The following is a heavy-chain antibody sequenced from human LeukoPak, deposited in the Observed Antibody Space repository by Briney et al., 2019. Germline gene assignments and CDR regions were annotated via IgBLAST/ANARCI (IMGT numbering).Heavy chain of an antibody. CDR3: ATPITMVRGVGYWFDP. J-gene: IGHJ5*02. CDR1: GGTFSSYA. CDR2: IIPIFGTA. V-gene: IGHV1-69*06. D-gene: IGHD3-10*01. Sequence: SVKVSCKASGGTFSSYAISWVRQAPGQGLEWMGGIIPIFGTANYAQKFQGRVTMTEDTSTDTAYMELSSLRSEDTAVYYCATPITMVRGVGYWFDPWGQGTLVTVSS.